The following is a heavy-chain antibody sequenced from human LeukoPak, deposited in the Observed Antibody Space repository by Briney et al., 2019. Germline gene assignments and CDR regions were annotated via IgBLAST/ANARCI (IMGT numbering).Heavy chain of an antibody. CDR3: ARDGGDYRWDAFDI. D-gene: IGHD3-16*02. Sequence: GGSLRLSCAASGFTFSSYSMNWVRQAPGKGLEWVSYISSSSSTIYYADSVKGRFTISRDKAKNSLYLQMNSLRAEDTAVYYCARDGGDYRWDAFDIWGQGTMVTVSS. CDR2: ISSSSSTI. CDR1: GFTFSSYS. V-gene: IGHV3-48*01. J-gene: IGHJ3*02.